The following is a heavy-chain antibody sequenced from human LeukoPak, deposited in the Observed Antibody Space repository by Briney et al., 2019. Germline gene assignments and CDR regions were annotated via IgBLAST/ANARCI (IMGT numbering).Heavy chain of an antibody. Sequence: ASVKVSCKASGYTFTGYYMHWVRQAPGQGLEWMGWINPNSGGTNYAQKFQGRVTMTRDTSISTAYMELSRLRSDDTAVYYCALYYGSGSLFAGGLYYFDYWGQGTLVTVSS. D-gene: IGHD3-10*01. J-gene: IGHJ4*02. CDR1: GYTFTGYY. V-gene: IGHV1-2*02. CDR3: ALYYGSGSLFAGGLYYFDY. CDR2: INPNSGGT.